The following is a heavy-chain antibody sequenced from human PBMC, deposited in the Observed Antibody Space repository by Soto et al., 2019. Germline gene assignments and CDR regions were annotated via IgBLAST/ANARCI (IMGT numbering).Heavy chain of an antibody. D-gene: IGHD3-10*01. CDR2: VNPILSMS. V-gene: IGHV1-69*02. Sequence: GASVKVSCKASGDTFSFYSINWVRQAPGLGLEWMGRVNPILSMSNYAQRFQGRVTMTADKSTSTAYMELSGLRPEDTAMYYCATSYGSGYRAFDYWGQGAMVTVS. J-gene: IGHJ4*02. CDR3: ATSYGSGYRAFDY. CDR1: GDTFSFYS.